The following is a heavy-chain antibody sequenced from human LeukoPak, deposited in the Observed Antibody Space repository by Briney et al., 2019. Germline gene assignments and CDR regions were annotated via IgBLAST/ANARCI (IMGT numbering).Heavy chain of an antibody. D-gene: IGHD4/OR15-4a*01. CDR3: VKESGFMVAPNSAFDI. CDR1: GFTFNSYP. Sequence: GGSLRLSCSASGFTFNSYPVHWVRQAPGKGLEYGSGISRNGGSTYYADSVKGRFTISRDNSKNTLYFQMSSLRAEDTAVYYCVKESGFMVAPNSAFDIWGQGTMVTVSS. V-gene: IGHV3-64D*06. J-gene: IGHJ3*02. CDR2: ISRNGGST.